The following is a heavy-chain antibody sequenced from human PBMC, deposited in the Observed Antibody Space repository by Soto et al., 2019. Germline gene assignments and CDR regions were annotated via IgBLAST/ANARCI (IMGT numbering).Heavy chain of an antibody. V-gene: IGHV3-21*01. D-gene: IGHD6-6*01. Sequence: GGSLRLSCAASGFTFSSYSMNWVRQAPGKGLEWVSSISSSSSYIYYADSVKGRFTISRDNAKNSLYLQMNSLRAEDTAVYYCARPAWLYSSSSYEVFDYWGQGTLVTVSS. CDR1: GFTFSSYS. CDR2: ISSSSSYI. J-gene: IGHJ4*02. CDR3: ARPAWLYSSSSYEVFDY.